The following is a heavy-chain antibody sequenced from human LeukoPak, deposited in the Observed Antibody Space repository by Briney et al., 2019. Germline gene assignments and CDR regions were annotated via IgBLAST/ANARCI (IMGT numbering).Heavy chain of an antibody. D-gene: IGHD3-16*01. CDR3: ANGGGGF. CDR1: RFTFSSYV. J-gene: IGHJ4*02. V-gene: IGHV3-23*01. Sequence: GGSLRLSCAASRFTFSSYVMSWVRQAPGKGLEWVSSITGSGTGTFYADSVRGRFTISRDNSKKTVYLQMNSLRVEDTAVYYCANGGGGFWGQGTLVTVSS. CDR2: ITGSGTGT.